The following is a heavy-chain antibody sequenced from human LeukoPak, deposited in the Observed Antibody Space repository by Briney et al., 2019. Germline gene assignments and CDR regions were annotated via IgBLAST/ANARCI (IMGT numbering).Heavy chain of an antibody. Sequence: PGGSLRLSCAVSGFSLRSYWTHWVRQAPGKGLVWVSRISGDGSMTNYADSVKGRFTISRDNAKNTVYLQMNRLRAEDTAVYYCARYSSSSGGASHYFDYWGQGTLVTVSS. V-gene: IGHV3-74*01. CDR2: ISGDGSMT. CDR3: ARYSSSSGGASHYFDY. CDR1: GFSLRSYW. D-gene: IGHD6-6*01. J-gene: IGHJ4*02.